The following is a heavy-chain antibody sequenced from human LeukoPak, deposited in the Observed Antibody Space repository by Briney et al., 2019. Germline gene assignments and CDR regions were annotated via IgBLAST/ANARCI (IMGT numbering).Heavy chain of an antibody. CDR2: ISGSGGST. D-gene: IGHD2-2*01. CDR3: AKDVVVVPAATRGGTRFDY. J-gene: IGHJ4*02. Sequence: GGSLRLSCAASGFTFSSYAMSWVRQAPGKGLEWVSAISGSGGSTYYADSVKGRFTISRDNSKNTLYLQMNSLRAEDTAVYYCAKDVVVVPAATRGGTRFDYWGQGTLVTVSS. V-gene: IGHV3-23*01. CDR1: GFTFSSYA.